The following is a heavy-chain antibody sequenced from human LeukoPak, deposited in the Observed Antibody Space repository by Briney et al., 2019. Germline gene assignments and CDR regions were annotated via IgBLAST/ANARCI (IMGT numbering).Heavy chain of an antibody. CDR2: IYYSGST. J-gene: IGHJ3*02. Sequence: PSQTLSLTCTVSGGSISSGGYYWSWIRQHPGKGLEWIGYIYYSGSTYYNPSLKSRVTISVDTSKNQFSLKLSSVTAADTAVYYCARGERLHDAFDIWGQGTMVTVSS. CDR3: ARGERLHDAFDI. V-gene: IGHV4-31*03. D-gene: IGHD1-1*01. CDR1: GGSISSGGYY.